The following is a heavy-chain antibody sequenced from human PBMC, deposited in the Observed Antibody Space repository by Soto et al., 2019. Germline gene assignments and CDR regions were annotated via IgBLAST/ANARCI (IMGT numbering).Heavy chain of an antibody. V-gene: IGHV1-69*13. J-gene: IGHJ3*02. Sequence: SVKVSCKASGGTFSSYAISWVRQAPGQGLEWMGGIIPIFGTANYAQKFQGRVTITADESTSTAYMELSSLRSEDTAVYYCARDPHTYYDSSGYPLLGAFDIWGQGTMVTVSS. CDR3: ARDPHTYYDSSGYPLLGAFDI. CDR2: IIPIFGTA. CDR1: GGTFSSYA. D-gene: IGHD3-22*01.